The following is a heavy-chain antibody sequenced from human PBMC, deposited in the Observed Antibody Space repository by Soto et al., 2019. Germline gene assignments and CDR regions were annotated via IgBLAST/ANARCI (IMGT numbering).Heavy chain of an antibody. J-gene: IGHJ5*02. CDR3: VRRHVSATGIDWFDP. CDR1: RYTFTSYG. CDR2: INAANGDT. D-gene: IGHD6-13*01. V-gene: IGHV1-3*01. Sequence: ASVKGSCEASRYTFTSYGIHWVRQAPGQRLEWMGWINAANGDTKYSPKFQGRVTITRDTSASTAYMELSSLRSEDTAVYYCVRRHVSATGIDWFDPWGQGTLVTVSS.